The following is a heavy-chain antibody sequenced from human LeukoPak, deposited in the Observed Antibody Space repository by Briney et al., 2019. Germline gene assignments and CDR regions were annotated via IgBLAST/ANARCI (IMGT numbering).Heavy chain of an antibody. CDR3: ARSSDMIVAGEWHFDL. D-gene: IGHD3-22*01. CDR2: ISGYNDVT. Sequence: ASVKLSCTSSGYTFNNYAISWVRQAPGQGLEWMGWISGYNDVTYYAETLQGRLTMTTDTSTGTAYMDLRTLRSDDTAVYYCARSSDMIVAGEWHFDLWGRGTLVTVSS. V-gene: IGHV1-18*01. J-gene: IGHJ2*01. CDR1: GYTFNNYA.